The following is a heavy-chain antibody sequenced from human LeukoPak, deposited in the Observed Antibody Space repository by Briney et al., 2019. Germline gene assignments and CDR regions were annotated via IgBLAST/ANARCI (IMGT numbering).Heavy chain of an antibody. J-gene: IGHJ4*02. V-gene: IGHV1-46*01. D-gene: IGHD3-10*01. CDR1: GYTFTTYF. CDR2: INPSGGST. CDR3: ARESSGGSGFDY. Sequence: GASVTVSCKASGYTFTTYFMHWVRQAPGQGLEWMGIINPSGGSTAYAQKFQGRVTMTRDTSTSTVYMEVTSLSSEDTAVYYCARESSGGSGFDYWGQGTLVTVSS.